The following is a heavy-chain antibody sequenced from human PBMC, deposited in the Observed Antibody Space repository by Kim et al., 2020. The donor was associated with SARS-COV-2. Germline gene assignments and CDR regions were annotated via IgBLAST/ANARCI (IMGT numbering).Heavy chain of an antibody. J-gene: IGHJ6*02. V-gene: IGHV7-4-1*02. D-gene: IGHD6-13*01. CDR3: ARETDSSSWYKSYYYYGMDV. CDR2: INTNTGNP. CDR1: GYTFTSYA. Sequence: ASVKVSCKASGYTFTSYAMNWVRQAPGQGLEWMGWINTNTGNPTYAQGFTGRFVFSLDTSVSTAYLQISSLKAEDTAVYYCARETDSSSWYKSYYYYGMDVWGQGTTVTVSS.